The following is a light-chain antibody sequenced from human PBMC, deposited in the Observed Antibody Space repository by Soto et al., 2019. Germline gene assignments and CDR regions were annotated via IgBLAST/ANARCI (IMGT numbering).Light chain of an antibody. V-gene: IGKV1-5*01. CDR2: DAS. CDR3: QQYNSYSGK. J-gene: IGKJ1*01. Sequence: DIQMTQSPSTLSASVGDRVTITCRASQSISSWLAWYQQKPGKAPKLLIYDASSLESGVPSRFSGSGSGTEFTLTISSLQPDDFATDYCQQYNSYSGKFGQGTKVEIK. CDR1: QSISSW.